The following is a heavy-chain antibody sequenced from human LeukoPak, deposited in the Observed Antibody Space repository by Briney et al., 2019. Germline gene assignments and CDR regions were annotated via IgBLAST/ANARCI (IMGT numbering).Heavy chain of an antibody. V-gene: IGHV1-69*13. CDR2: IIPIFGTA. Sequence: ASVKVSCKASGGTFSSYAISWVRQAPGQGLEWMGGIIPIFGTANYAQKFQGRVTITADESASTAYMELSSLRSEDTAVYYCARGGYCSSTSCPTDFDYWGQGTLVTVSS. CDR1: GGTFSSYA. CDR3: ARGGYCSSTSCPTDFDY. J-gene: IGHJ4*02. D-gene: IGHD2-2*01.